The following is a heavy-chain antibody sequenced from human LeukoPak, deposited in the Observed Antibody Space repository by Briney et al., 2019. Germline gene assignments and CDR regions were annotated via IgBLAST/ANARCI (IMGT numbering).Heavy chain of an antibody. CDR2: ISYDGTNK. CDR1: GFTFSNYA. D-gene: IGHD5-12*01. CDR3: AKDRRGYSGYDSGFDY. V-gene: IGHV3-30*18. Sequence: PGGSLRLSCAASGFTFSNYAMHWVRQAPGKGLEWVAVISYDGTNKYYADSVKGRYTISRDNAKNSLYLQMNSLRAEDMALYYCAKDRRGYSGYDSGFDYWGQGTLVTVSS. J-gene: IGHJ4*02.